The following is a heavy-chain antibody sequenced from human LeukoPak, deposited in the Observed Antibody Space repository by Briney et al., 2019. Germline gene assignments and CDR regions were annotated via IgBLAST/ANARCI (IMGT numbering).Heavy chain of an antibody. CDR3: ARGMGPLDILTGYYPRYYYYYMDV. CDR1: GYTFTGYY. Sequence: GASVKVSCKASGYTFTGYYMHWVRQAPGQGLEWMGWINPNSGGTNYAQKFQGRVTMTRDTSISTAYMELSRLRSDDTAVYYCARGMGPLDILTGYYPRYYYYYMDVWGKGTTVTVSS. V-gene: IGHV1-2*02. D-gene: IGHD3-9*01. CDR2: INPNSGGT. J-gene: IGHJ6*03.